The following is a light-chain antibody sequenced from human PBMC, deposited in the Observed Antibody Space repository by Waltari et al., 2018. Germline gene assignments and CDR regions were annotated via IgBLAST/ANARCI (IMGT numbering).Light chain of an antibody. CDR2: DVS. CDR1: SSDIGRYDI. Sequence: QSALTQPAAVSGSPGQSVTISCTGASSDIGRYDIVSWYQRHPGNAPKLVISDVSKRPSGVSHRFSGSKSGDTASLIISGLQFEDEADYYCCSYAGNYVWVFGGGTRLTVL. CDR3: CSYAGNYVWV. J-gene: IGLJ3*02. V-gene: IGLV2-23*02.